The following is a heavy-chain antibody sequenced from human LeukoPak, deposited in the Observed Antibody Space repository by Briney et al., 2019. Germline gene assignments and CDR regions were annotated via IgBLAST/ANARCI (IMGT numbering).Heavy chain of an antibody. CDR2: INPSGGST. J-gene: IGHJ4*02. CDR3: ARDLTPTVFGVVSDY. CDR1: GYTFTSYY. Sequence: ASVKVSCKASGYTFTSYYMHWVRQAPGQGLEWMGIINPSGGSTSYAQKFQGRVTTTRDTSTSTVYMELSSLRSEDTAVYYCARDLTPTVFGVVSDYWGQGTLVTVSS. V-gene: IGHV1-46*01. D-gene: IGHD3-3*01.